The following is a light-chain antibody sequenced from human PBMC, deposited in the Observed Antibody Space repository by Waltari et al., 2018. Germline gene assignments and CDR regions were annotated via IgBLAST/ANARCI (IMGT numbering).Light chain of an antibody. CDR3: QQFDGLPPLT. CDR1: QHISNY. J-gene: IGKJ4*01. V-gene: IGKV1-33*01. Sequence: DIQMTQSPSSLSASLGDIVTITCQASQHISNYLNWYQQKPGKAPKVLIYDASNLETGVPSRFSGSGFGTEFTFTISSLQPEDIGTYYCQQFDGLPPLTFGGGTKVEIK. CDR2: DAS.